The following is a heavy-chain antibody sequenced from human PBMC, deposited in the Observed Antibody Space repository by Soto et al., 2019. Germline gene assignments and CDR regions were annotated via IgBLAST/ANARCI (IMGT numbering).Heavy chain of an antibody. CDR3: AREGFYAMDV. D-gene: IGHD2-2*01. V-gene: IGHV3-48*03. CDR2: ISSSGETV. CDR1: GFTFSSYE. J-gene: IGHJ6*02. Sequence: EVQLLESGGGVVQPGGSLRLSCEVSGFTFSSYEMYWVRQAPGKGLEWVAYISSSGETVYYAGSVQGRFTISRDNAKNSLYLQMSSLGAEDTAVYYCAREGFYAMDVWGQATTVTVSS.